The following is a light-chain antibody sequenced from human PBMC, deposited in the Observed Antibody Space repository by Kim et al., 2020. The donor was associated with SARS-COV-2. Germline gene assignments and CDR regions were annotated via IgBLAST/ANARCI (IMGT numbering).Light chain of an antibody. V-gene: IGKV3-20*01. J-gene: IGKJ1*01. CDR3: QQYAGLFL. CDR2: GAS. Sequence: LSPGERATLSCRASQRISSSYLAWYQQKPGQAPRLLIFGASSRASGIPDRFTGSGSGTDFTLTISRLEPEDFAVYYCQQYAGLFLFGPATKVDIK. CDR1: QRISSSY.